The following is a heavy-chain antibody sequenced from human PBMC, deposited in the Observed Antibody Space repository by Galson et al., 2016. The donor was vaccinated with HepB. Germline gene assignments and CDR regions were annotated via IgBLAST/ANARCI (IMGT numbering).Heavy chain of an antibody. CDR3: ALRRPTTPVTRWGNWYYYHGMDV. V-gene: IGHV2-5*02. J-gene: IGHJ6*02. Sequence: PALVKPTQTLKLTCTFSGFALSTSGLGLGWIRQPPGKALEWLAVIYWDDDKRYSPSLESRLSITRVSSKNQVVLTVTNVDPVDTGTYYCALRRPTTPVTRWGNWYYYHGMDVWGQGTTVTVSS. CDR1: GFALSTSGLG. D-gene: IGHD4-17*01. CDR2: IYWDDDK.